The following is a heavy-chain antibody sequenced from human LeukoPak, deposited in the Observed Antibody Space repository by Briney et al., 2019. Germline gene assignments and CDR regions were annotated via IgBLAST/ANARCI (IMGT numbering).Heavy chain of an antibody. CDR2: IYWDDDK. J-gene: IGHJ4*02. CDR1: GFSPSTTGVG. V-gene: IGHV2-5*02. CDR3: AHRSLGSSGYYFDY. Sequence: ESSPTLVKPTQTLTLTCTFSGFSPSTTGVGVAWIRQPPGKALEWLALIYWDDDKLYSPSQNSRLTITKDTSKNQVVLTMTNMDPADTATYFCAHRSLGSSGYYFDYWGQGTLVTVSS. D-gene: IGHD6-13*01.